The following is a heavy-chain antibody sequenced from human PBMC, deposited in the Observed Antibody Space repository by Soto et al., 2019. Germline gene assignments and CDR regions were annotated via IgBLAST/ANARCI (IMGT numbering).Heavy chain of an antibody. CDR3: AKEGLGRATSGSQELDAFDI. Sequence: GGSLRLSCAASGFTFSSYAMSWVRQAPGKGLEWVSAISGSGGSTYYADSVKGRFTISRDNSKNTLYLQMNSLRAEDTAVYYCAKEGLGRATSGSQELDAFDIWGQGTMVTVSS. V-gene: IGHV3-23*01. CDR2: ISGSGGST. J-gene: IGHJ3*02. D-gene: IGHD1-26*01. CDR1: GFTFSSYA.